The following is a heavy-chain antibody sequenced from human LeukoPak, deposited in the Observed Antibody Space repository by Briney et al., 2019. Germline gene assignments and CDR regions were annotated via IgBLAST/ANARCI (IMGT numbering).Heavy chain of an antibody. J-gene: IGHJ6*02. CDR1: GFALSSHW. Sequence: PGGSLRLSCAASGFALSSHWMTWVRQVPGRGPEWVANVNRDGSETYYLDSVKGRFTTPKDNAKNSLYLQMNSLRAEDTALYHCARNNGMDVWGQGTTVIVSS. CDR2: VNRDGSET. V-gene: IGHV3-7*03. CDR3: ARNNGMDV.